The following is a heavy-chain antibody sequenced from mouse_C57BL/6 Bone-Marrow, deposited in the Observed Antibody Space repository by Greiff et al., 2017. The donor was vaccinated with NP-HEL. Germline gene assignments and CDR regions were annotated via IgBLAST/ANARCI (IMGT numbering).Heavy chain of an antibody. D-gene: IGHD2-5*01. CDR1: GFTFSSYA. V-gene: IGHV5-4*01. J-gene: IGHJ2*01. Sequence: EVQVVESGGGLVKPGGSLKLSCAASGFTFSSYAMSWVRQTPEKRLEWVATISPGGSYTYYPDNVKGRFTISRDNAKNNLYLQMSHLKSEDTASYYCASDKRPRYSNYFDYWGQGTTLTVSS. CDR3: ASDKRPRYSNYFDY. CDR2: ISPGGSYT.